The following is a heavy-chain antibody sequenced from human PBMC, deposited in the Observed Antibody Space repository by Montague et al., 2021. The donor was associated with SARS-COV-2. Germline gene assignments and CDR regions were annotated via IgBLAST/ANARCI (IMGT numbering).Heavy chain of an antibody. CDR1: GGSIRSSDHY. D-gene: IGHD5-24*01. V-gene: IGHV4-39*01. Sequence: SETLSLTCTVSGGSIRSSDHYWGWIRLPPGKVLEWIGSIYFIGNTYYNPSLHSRVTISVDTSKNQFSLWLRSVIAADIAVYYCARQDGMSTLIPGRLDHWGQGTLVTVSS. CDR3: ARQDGMSTLIPGRLDH. CDR2: IYFIGNT. J-gene: IGHJ4*02.